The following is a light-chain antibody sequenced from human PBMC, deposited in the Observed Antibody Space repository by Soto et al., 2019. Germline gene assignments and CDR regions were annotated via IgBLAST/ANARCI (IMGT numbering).Light chain of an antibody. V-gene: IGKV1-17*01. CDR3: LQHNSYPRT. J-gene: IGKJ1*01. CDR2: GAS. CDR1: QGIRND. Sequence: DRVTITCRASQGIRNDLVWYQQKPGKAPKRLIYGASSLQSGVPSRFSGSGSETEFTFTISSLQPEDFATYFCLQHNSYPRTFGQGTKVDIK.